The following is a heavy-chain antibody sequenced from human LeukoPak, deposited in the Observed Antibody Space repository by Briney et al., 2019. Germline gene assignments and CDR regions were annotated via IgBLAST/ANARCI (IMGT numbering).Heavy chain of an antibody. CDR2: IYYTGST. D-gene: IGHD5-24*01. V-gene: IGHV4-59*01. CDR3: ARDRTGDGYNTE. CDR1: NGSISSYY. J-gene: IGHJ4*02. Sequence: SETLSLTCTVSNGSISSYYWSWIRQPPGKGLGWIGYIYYTGSTNYNPSLKSRVTISVDTSKNQFSLKLTSVTAADTAVYYCARDRTGDGYNTEWGQGTLVTVSS.